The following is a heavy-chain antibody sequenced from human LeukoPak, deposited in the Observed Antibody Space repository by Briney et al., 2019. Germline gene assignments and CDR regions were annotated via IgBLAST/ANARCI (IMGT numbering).Heavy chain of an antibody. CDR1: GGSISSGGYS. D-gene: IGHD3-22*01. J-gene: IGHJ4*02. CDR3: ARVLYYDSSGPTFDY. V-gene: IGHV4-30-2*01. CDR2: IYHSGST. Sequence: SQTLSLTCAVSGGSISSGGYSWSWIRQPPGKGLEWIGYIYHSGSTYYNPSLKSRVTISEDRSKNQFSLKLSSVTAADTAVYYCARVLYYDSSGPTFDYWGQGTLVTVSS.